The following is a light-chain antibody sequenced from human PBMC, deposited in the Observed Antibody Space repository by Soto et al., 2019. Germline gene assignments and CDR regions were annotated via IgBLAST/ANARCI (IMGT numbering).Light chain of an antibody. CDR3: QQYDSSPRT. Sequence: DIVLMQSPGALSLSPGERATLSCRASQSVSSSFLAWYQQKPGQAPRLLIYGASSRATGIPDRFSGSGSGTDFTLTISRLEPEDFAVYYCQQYDSSPRTFGQGTKVEIK. CDR1: QSVSSSF. CDR2: GAS. V-gene: IGKV3-20*01. J-gene: IGKJ1*01.